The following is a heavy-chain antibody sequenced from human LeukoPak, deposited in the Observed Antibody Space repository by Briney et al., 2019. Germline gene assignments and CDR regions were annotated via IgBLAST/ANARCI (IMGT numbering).Heavy chain of an antibody. D-gene: IGHD2-2*02. Sequence: PGGSLRLSCAASGFTFDDYAINWVRQAPGKGLEWVSCINWNSGSIGYADSVKGRFTISRDNAKNSLHLQMNSLRAEDTALYYCAKDSSPYCSSTSCYTGFDYWGQGTLVTVSS. V-gene: IGHV3-9*01. J-gene: IGHJ4*02. CDR2: INWNSGSI. CDR1: GFTFDDYA. CDR3: AKDSSPYCSSTSCYTGFDY.